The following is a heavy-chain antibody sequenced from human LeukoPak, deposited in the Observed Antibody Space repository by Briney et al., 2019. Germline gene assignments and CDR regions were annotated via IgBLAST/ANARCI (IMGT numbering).Heavy chain of an antibody. Sequence: SETLSLTCTVSGYSISSGYYWGWIRQPPGKGLEWIGEIYHSGSTNYNPSLKSRVTISVDKSKNQFSLKLSSVTAADTAVYYCARVKYSTFFDYWGQGTLVTVSS. D-gene: IGHD6-6*01. CDR3: ARVKYSTFFDY. CDR2: IYHSGST. J-gene: IGHJ4*02. CDR1: GYSISSGYY. V-gene: IGHV4-38-2*02.